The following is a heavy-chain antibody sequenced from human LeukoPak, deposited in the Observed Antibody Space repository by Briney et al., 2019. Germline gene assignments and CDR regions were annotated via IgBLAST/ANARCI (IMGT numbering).Heavy chain of an antibody. J-gene: IGHJ6*03. V-gene: IGHV4-4*07. CDR1: GDSISHYY. Sequence: SETLSLTCSVSGDSISHYYWSWIRQSAGTGLEWIGRIYNSGSTNYNPSLRSRVTMSVDTSKNEFSLRLKSVTAADTAVYYCARDLSSISSTAYNYYYMDVWGKGTTVTISS. D-gene: IGHD2-2*01. CDR3: ARDLSSISSTAYNYYYMDV. CDR2: IYNSGST.